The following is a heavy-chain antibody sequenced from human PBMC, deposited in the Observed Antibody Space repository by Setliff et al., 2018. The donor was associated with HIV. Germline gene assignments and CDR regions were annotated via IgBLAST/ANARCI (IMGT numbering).Heavy chain of an antibody. CDR1: GGTFRRSA. CDR3: ATAGEMATIGYYYYYMGV. D-gene: IGHD3-10*01. CDR2: IIPMFGTT. J-gene: IGHJ6*03. V-gene: IGHV1-69*13. Sequence: SVKVSCKASGGTFRRSAVSWVRQAPGRELEWMGGIIPMFGTTNFAQKFQDRVTITADESTSTVYMELSSLRSEDTAVYYCATAGEMATIGYYYYYMGVWGEGTTVTVSS.